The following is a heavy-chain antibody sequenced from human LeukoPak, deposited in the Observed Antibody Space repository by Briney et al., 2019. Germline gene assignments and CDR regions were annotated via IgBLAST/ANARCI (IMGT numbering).Heavy chain of an antibody. V-gene: IGHV4-39*07. CDR1: GGSISSSSYY. CDR2: IYYSGST. CDR3: ARGVGAQLDY. Sequence: SETLSLTCTVSGGSISSSSYYWGWIRQPPRKGLEWIGSIYYSGSTYYNPSLKSRVTISVDTSKNQFSLKLSSVTAADTAVYYCARGVGAQLDYWGQGTVVTVSS. J-gene: IGHJ4*02. D-gene: IGHD1-26*01.